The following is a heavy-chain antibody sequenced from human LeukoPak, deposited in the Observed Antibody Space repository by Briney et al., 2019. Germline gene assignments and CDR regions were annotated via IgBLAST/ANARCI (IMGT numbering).Heavy chain of an antibody. D-gene: IGHD2-15*01. CDR3: ARHTPYWFDP. CDR1: GGSISSSSYY. V-gene: IGHV4-39*01. Sequence: KPSETLSLTCTVSGGSISSSSYYWGWIRQPPGKGLEWIGSIYYSGSTYYNPSLKSRVTISVDTSKNQFSLKLSSVTAADTAVYYCARHTPYWFDPWGQGTPVTVSS. CDR2: IYYSGST. J-gene: IGHJ5*02.